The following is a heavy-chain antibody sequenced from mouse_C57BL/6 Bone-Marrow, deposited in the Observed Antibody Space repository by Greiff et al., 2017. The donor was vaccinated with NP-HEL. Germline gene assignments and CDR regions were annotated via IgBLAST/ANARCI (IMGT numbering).Heavy chain of an antibody. CDR3: ARSYYSNLFAY. CDR1: GFTFSDYG. V-gene: IGHV5-17*01. CDR2: ISSGSSTI. Sequence: EVMLVESGGGLVKPGGSLKLSCAASGFTFSDYGMHWVRQAPEKGLEWVAYISSGSSTIYYADTVKGRFTISRDNAKNTLFLQMTSLRSEDTAMYYCARSYYSNLFAYWGQGTLVTVSA. J-gene: IGHJ3*01. D-gene: IGHD2-5*01.